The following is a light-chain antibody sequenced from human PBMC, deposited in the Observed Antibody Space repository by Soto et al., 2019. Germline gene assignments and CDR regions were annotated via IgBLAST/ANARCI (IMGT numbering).Light chain of an antibody. CDR2: AAT. CDR3: QKYINAPWA. Sequence: DIQMTQSPSSLSASVGDRVTITCRASQGINNNLAWFQQKPGKVPKLLIYAATTLQSGVPSRFSGSGPGTDFTLPISSPQPEDVANSYCQKYINAPWAFVQGTRVDI. V-gene: IGKV1-27*01. J-gene: IGKJ1*01. CDR1: QGINNN.